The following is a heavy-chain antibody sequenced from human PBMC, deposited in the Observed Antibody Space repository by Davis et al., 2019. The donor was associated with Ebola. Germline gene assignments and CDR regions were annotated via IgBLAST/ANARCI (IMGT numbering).Heavy chain of an antibody. V-gene: IGHV3-53*01. Sequence: GSLRLSCEVSGIAANFDFINWVRQPPGKGLEWVSLIRSDREGGGTLYRDSVKGRFVVSRDNSKNTVYLQMNGLTVDDTAIYYCGRHDWFDPWGPGTLVTVSS. J-gene: IGHJ5*02. CDR1: GIAANFDF. CDR2: IRSDREGGGT. CDR3: GRHDWFDP.